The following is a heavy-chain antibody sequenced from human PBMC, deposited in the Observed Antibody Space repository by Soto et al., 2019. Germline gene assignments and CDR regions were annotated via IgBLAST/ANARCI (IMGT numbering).Heavy chain of an antibody. D-gene: IGHD3-22*01. Sequence: PSETLSLTCTVSGGSISSYYWSWVRQPPGKGLEWIGYIYYSGSTNYNPSLKSRVTISVDTSKNQFSLKLSSVTAADTAVYYCARGGRYYDSSGYSRWGQGTLVTVSS. CDR2: IYYSGST. CDR1: GGSISSYY. V-gene: IGHV4-59*01. J-gene: IGHJ4*02. CDR3: ARGGRYYDSSGYSR.